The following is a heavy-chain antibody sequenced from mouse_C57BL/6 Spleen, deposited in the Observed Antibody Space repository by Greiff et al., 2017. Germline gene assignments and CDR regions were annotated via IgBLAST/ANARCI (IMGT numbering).Heavy chain of an antibody. Sequence: QVQLQQPGAELVKPGASVKLSCKASGYTFTSYWMQWVKQRPGQGLEWIGEIDPSDSYTNYNQQFKGKATLTVDTSSSTAYMQLSSLTSDDSAVYYCARDGYDGYWGQGTTLTVSS. CDR2: IDPSDSYT. CDR3: ARDGYDGY. CDR1: GYTFTSYW. D-gene: IGHD2-2*01. V-gene: IGHV1-50*01. J-gene: IGHJ2*01.